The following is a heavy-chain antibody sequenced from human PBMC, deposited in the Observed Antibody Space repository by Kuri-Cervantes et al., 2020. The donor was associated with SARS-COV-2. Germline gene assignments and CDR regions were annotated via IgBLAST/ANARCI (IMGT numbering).Heavy chain of an antibody. V-gene: IGHV4-34*01. CDR1: GGSISSYY. CDR3: ARGTGGGGAY. CDR2: INPTGGT. D-gene: IGHD3-16*01. J-gene: IGHJ4*02. Sequence: GSLRLSCTVSGGSISSYYWSWIRQPPGKGLEWIGEINPTGGTNYNPSLNSRLTISPDTSRSQFSLKLSSVTASDTAIYFCARGTGGGGAYWGQGTLVTVSS.